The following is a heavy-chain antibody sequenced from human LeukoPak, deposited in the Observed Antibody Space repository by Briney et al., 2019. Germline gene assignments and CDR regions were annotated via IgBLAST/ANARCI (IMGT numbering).Heavy chain of an antibody. CDR3: ARDRRYNWNGPLYYFDY. J-gene: IGHJ4*02. V-gene: IGHV1-69*04. CDR2: IITIHGIA. D-gene: IGHD1-20*01. Sequence: EASVKVSCKASGGTFSSYAISWVRQAPGQGLEWMGRIITIHGIANYVQKFQGRVTITADKYTSTAYMELSSLRSEDTAVYYCARDRRYNWNGPLYYFDYWGQGTLVTVSS. CDR1: GGTFSSYA.